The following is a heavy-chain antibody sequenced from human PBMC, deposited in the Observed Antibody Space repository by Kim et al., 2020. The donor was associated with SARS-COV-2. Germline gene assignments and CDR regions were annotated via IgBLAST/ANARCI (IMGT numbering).Heavy chain of an antibody. CDR3: ARGGATVTTLTYYFDY. Sequence: SVKGRFTISRDNSKNTLYLQMNSLRAEDTAVYYCARGGATVTTLTYYFDYWGQGTLVTVSS. J-gene: IGHJ4*02. D-gene: IGHD4-17*01. V-gene: IGHV3-30*01.